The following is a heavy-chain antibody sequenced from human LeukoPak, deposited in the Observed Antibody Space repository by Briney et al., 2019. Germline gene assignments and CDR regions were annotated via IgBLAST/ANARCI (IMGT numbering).Heavy chain of an antibody. J-gene: IGHJ5*02. CDR1: GYTFTGYY. Sequence: GSVKFSCPASGYTFTGYYMHWVRQAPGQGLEWMGWINPNSGGTNYAQKFQGRVTMTRDTSISTAYMELSRLRSDDTAVYYCARSSTDGDWFDPWGQGTLVTVSS. V-gene: IGHV1-2*02. D-gene: IGHD4-17*01. CDR3: ARSSTDGDWFDP. CDR2: INPNSGGT.